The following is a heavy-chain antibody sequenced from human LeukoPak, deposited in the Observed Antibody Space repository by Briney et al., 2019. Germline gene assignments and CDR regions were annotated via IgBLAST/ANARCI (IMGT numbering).Heavy chain of an antibody. Sequence: ASVKVSCKASGGTFSSYAISWVRQAPGQGLEWMGWINPNSGGTNYAQKFQGWVTMTRDTSISTAYMELSRLRSDDTAVYYCARGGVVVTAIQTQFYYYYGMDVWGQGTTVTVSS. CDR3: ARGGVVVTAIQTQFYYYYGMDV. D-gene: IGHD2-21*02. J-gene: IGHJ6*02. CDR1: GGTFSSYA. V-gene: IGHV1-2*04. CDR2: INPNSGGT.